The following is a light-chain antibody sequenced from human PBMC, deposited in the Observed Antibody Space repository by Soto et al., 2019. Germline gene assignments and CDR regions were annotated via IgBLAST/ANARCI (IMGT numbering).Light chain of an antibody. CDR2: AAS. CDR3: QQYDIHST. V-gene: IGKV1-5*01. Sequence: DIQMTQSPSTLSASVGDRVTITCRASQSISNWLAWYQQKPGKAPNLLIYAASSLQSGFPSRCSGSGSGTEFTLTITSLQADEFATYYCQQYDIHSTFGQGTKLEIK. J-gene: IGKJ2*01. CDR1: QSISNW.